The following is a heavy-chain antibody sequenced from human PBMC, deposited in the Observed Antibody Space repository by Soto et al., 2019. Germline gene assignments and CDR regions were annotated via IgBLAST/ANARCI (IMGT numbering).Heavy chain of an antibody. J-gene: IGHJ4*02. V-gene: IGHV4-34*01. CDR2: INHSGST. D-gene: IGHD5-18*01. Sequence: PSETLSLTCAVYGGSFSGYHWSWIRQPPGKGLEWIGEINHSGSTNYNPSLKSRVTISVDTSKNQFSLKLSSVTAADTAVYYCARGDVDAAVDYWGQGTLVTVSS. CDR3: ARGDVDAAVDY. CDR1: GGSFSGYH.